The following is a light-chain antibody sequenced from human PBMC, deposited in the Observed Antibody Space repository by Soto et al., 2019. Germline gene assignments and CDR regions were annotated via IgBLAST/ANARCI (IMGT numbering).Light chain of an antibody. V-gene: IGLV8-61*01. CDR1: SGSVSSSYY. CDR2: TPS. Sequence: QALVTREPACSVSPGGTVTLTCGLTSGSVSSSYYPSWSQQTPGQAPRSLIYTPSTRSSGVPDRFSGSILGNKAALLITGAQAHHEAHYYCALYMGGGIWVFGGGTKLTV. CDR3: ALYMGGGIWV. J-gene: IGLJ3*02.